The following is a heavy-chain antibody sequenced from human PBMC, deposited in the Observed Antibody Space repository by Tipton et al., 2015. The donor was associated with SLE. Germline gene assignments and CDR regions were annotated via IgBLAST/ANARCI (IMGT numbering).Heavy chain of an antibody. J-gene: IGHJ4*02. V-gene: IGHV4-31*03. CDR3: ARPPGGFGDYFDY. D-gene: IGHD3-10*01. CDR1: GDSINTNIFY. Sequence: TLSLTCSVSGDSINTNIFYWSWIRQHPGQGLEWIGYIYYSGSTYYNPALESRVTISVDTSKNQFSLKLNSVTAADTAVYYCARPPGGFGDYFDYWGQGTLVTVSS. CDR2: IYYSGST.